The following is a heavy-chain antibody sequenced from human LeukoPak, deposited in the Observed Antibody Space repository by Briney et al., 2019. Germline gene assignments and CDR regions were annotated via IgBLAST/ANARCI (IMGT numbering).Heavy chain of an antibody. Sequence: SQTLSLTFAISGDSVSSNSAAWNWIRQSPSRGLEWLGRTYYRSKWYNDYAVSVKSRITINPDTSKNQFSLQLNSVTPEGTAVYYCARVKSMLFPHDAFDIWGQGTMVTVSP. CDR1: GDSVSSNSAA. J-gene: IGHJ3*02. CDR2: TYYRSKWYN. D-gene: IGHD2-8*01. CDR3: ARVKSMLFPHDAFDI. V-gene: IGHV6-1*01.